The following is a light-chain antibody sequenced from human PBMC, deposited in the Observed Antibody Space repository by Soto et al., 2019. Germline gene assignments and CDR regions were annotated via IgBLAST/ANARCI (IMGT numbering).Light chain of an antibody. CDR1: SSDVGGYNY. CDR2: DVS. V-gene: IGLV2-11*01. J-gene: IGLJ1*01. CDR3: CSYAGSYLYD. Sequence: QSALTQPRSVSGSPGQSVTISCTGTSSDVGGYNYVSWYQQHPGKAPKLMIYDVSKRPSGVPDRFSGSKSGNTASLTISGLQAEDEADYYCCSYAGSYLYDFGTGTKVTVL.